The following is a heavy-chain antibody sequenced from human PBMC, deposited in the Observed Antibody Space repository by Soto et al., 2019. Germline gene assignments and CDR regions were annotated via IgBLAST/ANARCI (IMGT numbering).Heavy chain of an antibody. CDR1: GFTFSSYG. J-gene: IGHJ5*02. Sequence: GGSLRLSCAASGFTFSSYGMHWVRQAPGKGLEWVAVIWYDGSNKYYADSVKGRFTISRDNSKNTLYLQMNSLRAEDTAVYYCARDRYDSSGYTNNWFDPWGQGTLVTVSS. CDR2: IWYDGSNK. D-gene: IGHD3-22*01. CDR3: ARDRYDSSGYTNNWFDP. V-gene: IGHV3-33*01.